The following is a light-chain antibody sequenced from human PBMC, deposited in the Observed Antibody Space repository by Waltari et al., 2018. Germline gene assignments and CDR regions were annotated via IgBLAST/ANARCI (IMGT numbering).Light chain of an antibody. CDR2: GAS. J-gene: IGKJ1*01. CDR3: QHNVKLPVT. V-gene: IGKV3-20*01. Sequence: EIVLTQSPGTLSLSPGERATLSCRASQSVSRALGWYQQKPGQAPRLLIYGASTRAAGVPDRFSGSGSGTDFSLTISRLDPEDFAVYYCQHNVKLPVTFGQGTKVEI. CDR1: QSVSRA.